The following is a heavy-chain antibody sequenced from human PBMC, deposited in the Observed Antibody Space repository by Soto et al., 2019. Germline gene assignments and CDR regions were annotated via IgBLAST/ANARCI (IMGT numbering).Heavy chain of an antibody. CDR2: IKSKTDGGTT. J-gene: IGHJ4*02. CDR3: TTATAHYYGSGSYYY. CDR1: GFTFSNAW. V-gene: IGHV3-15*01. Sequence: GGSLRLSCAASGFTFSNAWMSWVRQAPGKGLEWVGRIKSKTDGGTTDYAAPVKGRFTISRDDSKNTLYLQMNSLKTEDTAVYYCTTATAHYYGSGSYYYWGQGTLVTVSS. D-gene: IGHD3-10*01.